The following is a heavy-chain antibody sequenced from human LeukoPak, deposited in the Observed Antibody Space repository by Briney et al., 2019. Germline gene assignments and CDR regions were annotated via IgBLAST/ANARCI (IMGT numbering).Heavy chain of an antibody. J-gene: IGHJ4*02. CDR1: GFTFSSYS. Sequence: GGSLRLSCAASGFTFSSYSMNWVRQAPGKGLEWVSSISSSSSYIYYADSVKGRFTISRDNAKNSLYLQMNSLRVDDTAVYYCARDRLHYGEYEKTLDHWGQGTLVTVSS. CDR2: ISSSSSYI. V-gene: IGHV3-21*01. D-gene: IGHD4-17*01. CDR3: ARDRLHYGEYEKTLDH.